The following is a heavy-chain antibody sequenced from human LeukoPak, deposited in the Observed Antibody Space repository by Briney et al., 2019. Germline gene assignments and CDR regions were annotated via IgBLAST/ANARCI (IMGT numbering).Heavy chain of an antibody. Sequence: GGSLRLSCAAAGFTFSSYGMHWVRQAPGKGLEWVAFIRYDGSNKYYADSVKGRFTISRDNSKNTLYLQMNSLRAEDTAVYYCAKDRELYYYDSSVAFDIWGQGTMVTVSS. CDR2: IRYDGSNK. CDR1: GFTFSSYG. J-gene: IGHJ3*02. CDR3: AKDRELYYYDSSVAFDI. V-gene: IGHV3-30*02. D-gene: IGHD3-22*01.